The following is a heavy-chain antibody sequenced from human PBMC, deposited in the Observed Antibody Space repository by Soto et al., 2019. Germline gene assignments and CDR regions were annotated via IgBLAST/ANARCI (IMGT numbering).Heavy chain of an antibody. CDR1: CGSLSSSSYY. D-gene: IGHD2-8*02. V-gene: IGHV4-39*01. J-gene: IGHJ6*02. Sequence: LQLQESGPGLVKPSETLSLTCTVSCGSLSSSSYYWGWIRQPTGKGLELIGSIYYSSSTYYNPSLKNRFNISVYKSKNQSSLILSSVTAANTAVYYCARRGAGTGSVYDYYGRDVWGQGTTVTFSS. CDR3: ARRGAGTGSVYDYYGRDV. CDR2: IYYSSST.